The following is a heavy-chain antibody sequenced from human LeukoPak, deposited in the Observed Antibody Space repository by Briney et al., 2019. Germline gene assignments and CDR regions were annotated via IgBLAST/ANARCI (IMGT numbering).Heavy chain of an antibody. D-gene: IGHD6-13*01. CDR1: GFTVRSNY. CDR2: IYSDDRT. CDR3: AREAAGTIDY. J-gene: IGHJ4*02. V-gene: IGHV3-53*01. Sequence: GGSLRLPWAASGFTVRSNYMSWVRQAPGKGLEWVSVIYSDDRTFYADSVRGRFTISGDSSKNTLYLQMNSLRAEDTAVYYCAREAAGTIDYWGQGTLVTVSS.